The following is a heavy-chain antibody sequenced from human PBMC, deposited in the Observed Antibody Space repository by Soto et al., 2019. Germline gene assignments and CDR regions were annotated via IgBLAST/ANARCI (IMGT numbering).Heavy chain of an antibody. CDR2: IIPIFGTA. Sequence: QVQLVQSGAEVKKPGSSVKVSCKASGGTFSSYAISWVRQAPGQGLEWMGGIIPIFGTANHAQKFQGRVTITADESTSTAFMELSSLRSEDTAVYYCARANSGSYSWYYYYGMDVWGQGTTVTVSS. J-gene: IGHJ6*02. D-gene: IGHD1-26*01. CDR3: ARANSGSYSWYYYYGMDV. CDR1: GGTFSSYA. V-gene: IGHV1-69*01.